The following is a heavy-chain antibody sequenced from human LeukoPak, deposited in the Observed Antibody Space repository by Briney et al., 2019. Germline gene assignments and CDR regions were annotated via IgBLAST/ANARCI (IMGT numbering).Heavy chain of an antibody. CDR1: GGSISSGDYY. CDR2: IYYSGST. J-gene: IGHJ4*02. V-gene: IGHV4-30-4*08. D-gene: IGHD6-13*01. Sequence: SETLSLTCTVSGGSISSGDYYWIWLRQPPGKGLEWIGYIYYSGSTYYNPSLKSRVTISVDTSKNQFSLKLSSVTAADTAVYYCARGLIAAECWGQGTLVTVSS. CDR3: ARGLIAAEC.